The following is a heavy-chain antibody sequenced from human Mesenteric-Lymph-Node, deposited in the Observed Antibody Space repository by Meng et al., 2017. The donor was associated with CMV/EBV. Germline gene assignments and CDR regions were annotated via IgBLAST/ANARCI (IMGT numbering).Heavy chain of an antibody. CDR3: AGGIAAAGSRWFDP. Sequence: QVQLVQSGAEVKKPGSSVKVSCKASGGTFSSYTISWVRQAPGQGLEWMGRIIPILGIANYAQKFQGRVTITADKSTSTAYMELSSLRSEDTAVYYCAGGIAAAGSRWFDPWGQETLVTVSS. D-gene: IGHD6-13*01. V-gene: IGHV1-69*02. CDR2: IIPILGIA. CDR1: GGTFSSYT. J-gene: IGHJ5*02.